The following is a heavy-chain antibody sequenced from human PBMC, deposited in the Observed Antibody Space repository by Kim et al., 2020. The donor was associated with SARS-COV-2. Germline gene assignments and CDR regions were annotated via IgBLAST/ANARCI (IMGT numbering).Heavy chain of an antibody. V-gene: IGHV4-4*02. CDR2: ILHTGST. D-gene: IGHD3-10*01. CDR3: ARGTRD. J-gene: IGHJ4*02. Sequence: SETLSLTCGVSGVSISNSNWWTWVRQPPGRGLEWMGEILHTGSTNYNPSLRRRLTISVDKSKNQFSLKLGSVTAADTAVYYCARGTRDWGQGTLVTVSS. CDR1: GVSISNSNW.